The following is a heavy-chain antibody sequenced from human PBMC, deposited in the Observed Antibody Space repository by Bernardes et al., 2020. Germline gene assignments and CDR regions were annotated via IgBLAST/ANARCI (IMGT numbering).Heavy chain of an antibody. CDR2: IYYSGST. CDR1: GGSISSSSYY. CDR3: ARLSGESTGGLRFLDWVDY. V-gene: IGHV4-39*01. J-gene: IGHJ4*02. Sequence: SETLSLTCIVSGGSISSSSYYWGWIRQPPGKGLEWIGSIYYSGSTYYNPSLKSRVTISVDTSKNQFSLKLSSVTAADTAVYYCARLSGESTGGLRFLDWVDYWGQGTLVTVSS. D-gene: IGHD3-3*01.